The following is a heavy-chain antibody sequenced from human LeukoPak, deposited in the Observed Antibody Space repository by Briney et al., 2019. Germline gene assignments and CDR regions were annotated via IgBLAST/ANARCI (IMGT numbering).Heavy chain of an antibody. V-gene: IGHV3-48*03. J-gene: IGHJ5*02. CDR2: ISSSCSTI. Sequence: PGGSLRLSCAASGFTFSSYEMNWVRQAPGKGLEWVSYISSSCSTIYYADSVTGRFTISRDNAKNSLYLQMNSLRAEDTAVYYCERDREYYEFWSGYQGWFDPWGQGTLVTVSS. D-gene: IGHD3-3*01. CDR1: GFTFSSYE. CDR3: ERDREYYEFWSGYQGWFDP.